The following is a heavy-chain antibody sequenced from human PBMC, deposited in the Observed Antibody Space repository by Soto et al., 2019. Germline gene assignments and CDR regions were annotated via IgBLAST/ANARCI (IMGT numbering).Heavy chain of an antibody. CDR2: ISYSGTT. Sequence: PSETLSLTCTVSGGSISSGNYYWSWIRQPPGKGLEWIGFISYSGTTHYSASLRSRVSISVDTSKNQFSLDLSSVTAADTAVYYCARAGIYYDYVWGSYRPRYYFDYWGQGTLVTVSS. J-gene: IGHJ4*02. D-gene: IGHD3-16*02. CDR3: ARAGIYYDYVWGSYRPRYYFDY. V-gene: IGHV4-30-4*02. CDR1: GGSISSGNYY.